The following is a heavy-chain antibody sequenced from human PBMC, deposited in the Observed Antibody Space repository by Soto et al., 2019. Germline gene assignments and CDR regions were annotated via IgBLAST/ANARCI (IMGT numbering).Heavy chain of an antibody. J-gene: IGHJ3*02. CDR2: IDPSDSYT. CDR1: GYSFTTYW. Sequence: PGESLKISCKGSGYSFTTYWINWVRQMPGKGLEWMGRIDPSDSYTNYSPSFQGHVTISADKSISTAYLQWSSLKASDTAVYYCARRNTVVTPGEGLIGDAFDIWGQGTMVTVSS. CDR3: ARRNTVVTPGEGLIGDAFDI. V-gene: IGHV5-10-1*01. D-gene: IGHD2-21*02.